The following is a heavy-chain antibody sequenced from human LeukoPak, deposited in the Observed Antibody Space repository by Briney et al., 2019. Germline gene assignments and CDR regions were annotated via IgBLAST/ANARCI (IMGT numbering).Heavy chain of an antibody. CDR1: GLTLSRYR. J-gene: IGHJ6*02. Sequence: PGGSLRLSCVASGLTLSRYRMHWVRQAPGKGLVWVSGINSDGSTTSYADSVKGRFTISRDNAKNTLYLQMNSLRAEDTAVYYCARADYGDSYYYYGMDVWGQGTTVTVSS. V-gene: IGHV3-74*01. CDR3: ARADYGDSYYYYGMDV. CDR2: INSDGSTT. D-gene: IGHD4-17*01.